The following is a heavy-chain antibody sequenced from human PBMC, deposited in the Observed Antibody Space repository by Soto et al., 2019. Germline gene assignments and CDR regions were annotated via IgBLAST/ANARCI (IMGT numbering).Heavy chain of an antibody. V-gene: IGHV3-66*01. D-gene: IGHD3-10*01. J-gene: IGHJ5*02. CDR1: GFTVSSNY. Sequence: EVPLVESGGGLVQPGGSLRLSCAASGFTVSSNYMSWVRQAPGKGLEWVSVIYSGGSTYYADSVKGRFTISRDNSKNTLYLQMNSLRAEDTAVYYCARTSGYGSGSYYTYWFDPWGQGTLVTVSS. CDR2: IYSGGST. CDR3: ARTSGYGSGSYYTYWFDP.